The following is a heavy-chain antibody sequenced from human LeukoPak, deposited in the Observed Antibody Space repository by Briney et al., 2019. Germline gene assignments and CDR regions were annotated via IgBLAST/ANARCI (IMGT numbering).Heavy chain of an antibody. Sequence: GGSLRLSCAASGFTFSSYAMHWVRQAPGKGLEYVSAISSNGGSTYYANSVKGRFTISRDNSKNTLYLQMGSLRAEDMAVYYCANPYDAFDIWGQGTMVTVSS. CDR2: ISSNGGST. CDR1: GFTFSSYA. CDR3: ANPYDAFDI. V-gene: IGHV3-64*01. J-gene: IGHJ3*02.